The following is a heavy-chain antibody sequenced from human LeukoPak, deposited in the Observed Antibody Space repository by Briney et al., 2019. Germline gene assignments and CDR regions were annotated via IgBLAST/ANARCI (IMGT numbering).Heavy chain of an antibody. Sequence: ASVKVSCKTSGYTFADYYIHWVRQAPGQGLEWMGWIYPKSGGTNSAQKFQGRVTMTRDTSTSTVYMELRSLRSEDTAVYYCARGPGPADDGGGYCFDYWGQGTLVTVSS. V-gene: IGHV1-2*02. CDR3: ARGPGPADDGGGYCFDY. D-gene: IGHD3-22*01. J-gene: IGHJ4*02. CDR1: GYTFADYY. CDR2: IYPKSGGT.